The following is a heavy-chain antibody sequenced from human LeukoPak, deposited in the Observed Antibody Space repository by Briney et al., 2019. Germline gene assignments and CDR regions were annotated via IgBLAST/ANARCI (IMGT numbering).Heavy chain of an antibody. CDR2: ISYDGSNK. CDR3: AKDRVITFGGIIASFDS. D-gene: IGHD3-16*02. V-gene: IGHV3-30*18. CDR1: GFTFSSYV. J-gene: IGHJ4*02. Sequence: GGSLRLSCAASGFTFSSYVMHWVRQAPGKGLEWVAFISYDGSNKYYADSVKGRFTISRDNSKNTLYLQMNSLRHEDTAVYYCAKDRVITFGGIIASFDSWGQGTLVTVSS.